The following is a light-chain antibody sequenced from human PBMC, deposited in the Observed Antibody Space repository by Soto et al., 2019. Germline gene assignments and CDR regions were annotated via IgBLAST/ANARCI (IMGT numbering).Light chain of an antibody. CDR3: CSYAGSYLWV. J-gene: IGLJ3*02. CDR1: SSDVGAYNS. V-gene: IGLV2-14*01. Sequence: QSALTQPASVSGSPGQSITISCTGTSSDVGAYNSVSWFQQHPGKAPQLIIYEVSNRPSGVSDRFSGSKSGNTAFLTISGLHSEDEADYYCCSYAGSYLWVFGGGTKVTVL. CDR2: EVS.